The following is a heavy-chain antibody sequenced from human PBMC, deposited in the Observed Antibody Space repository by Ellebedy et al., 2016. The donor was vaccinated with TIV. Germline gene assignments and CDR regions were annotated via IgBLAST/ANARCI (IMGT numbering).Heavy chain of an antibody. V-gene: IGHV3-23*01. CDR3: ATLDYGRIFYYYGLDV. J-gene: IGHJ6*02. Sequence: GESLKISCAASGFTFSDYWMSWVRQAPGKGLEWVSSLSTSGDTTYYADSVKGRFTISRDNSKNTLYLQMNSLRADDTAVYYCATLDYGRIFYYYGLDVWGQGTTVTVSS. CDR2: LSTSGDTT. D-gene: IGHD4-17*01. CDR1: GFTFSDYW.